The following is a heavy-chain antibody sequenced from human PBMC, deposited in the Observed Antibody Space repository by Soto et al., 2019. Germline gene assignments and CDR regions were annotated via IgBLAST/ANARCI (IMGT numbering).Heavy chain of an antibody. Sequence: QVQLVQSGAEVKKPGASVKVSCKTSGYTFTIYGIGWVRQAPGQGLEWMGWISGANGNTNYAQNVQGRVTVTTDTSTSTAYMELRSLRSDDPAVYYCAREVAGAGGEYDYWGQGTLVTVSS. CDR2: ISGANGNT. D-gene: IGHD6-13*01. V-gene: IGHV1-18*01. CDR3: AREVAGAGGEYDY. CDR1: GYTFTIYG. J-gene: IGHJ4*02.